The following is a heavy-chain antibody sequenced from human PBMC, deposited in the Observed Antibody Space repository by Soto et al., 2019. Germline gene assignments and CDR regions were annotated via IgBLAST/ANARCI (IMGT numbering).Heavy chain of an antibody. D-gene: IGHD2-8*01. CDR1: GGSISSSSYY. Sequence: SETLSLTCTVSGGSISSSSYYWGWIRQPPGKGLEWIGSIYYSGSTYYNPSLKSRVTISVDTSKNQFSLKLSSVTAADTAVYYCARHEEMVYATTDYYFDYWGQGTLVTVSS. CDR3: ARHEEMVYATTDYYFDY. CDR2: IYYSGST. V-gene: IGHV4-39*01. J-gene: IGHJ4*02.